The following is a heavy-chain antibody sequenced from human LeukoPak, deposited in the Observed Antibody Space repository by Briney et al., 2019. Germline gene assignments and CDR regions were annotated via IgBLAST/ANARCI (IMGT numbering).Heavy chain of an antibody. CDR2: IYYSGST. V-gene: IGHV4-59*01. CDR3: ARSESTHYYDSSGYTYYFDY. D-gene: IGHD3-22*01. Sequence: PSETLSLTCTVSGASISSYYWSWIRPPPGKGLEWIGYIYYSGSTNYNPSLKSRVTISVDTSKNQFSLKLSSVTAADTAVYYCARSESTHYYDSSGYTYYFDYWGQGTLVTVSS. J-gene: IGHJ4*02. CDR1: GASISSYY.